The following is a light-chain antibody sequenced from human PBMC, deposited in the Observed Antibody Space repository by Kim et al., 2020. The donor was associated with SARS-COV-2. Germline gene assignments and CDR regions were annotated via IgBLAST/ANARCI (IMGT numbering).Light chain of an antibody. V-gene: IGLV4-69*01. Sequence: QPVLTQSPSASASLGASVKLTCTLSSGHSSYAIAWHQQQPEKGPRYLMKLNSDGSHSKGDGIPDRFSGSSSGAERYLTISSLQSEDEADYYCQTWGTSISYVFGNGTKVTVL. CDR1: SGHSSYA. J-gene: IGLJ1*01. CDR2: LNSDGSH. CDR3: QTWGTSISYV.